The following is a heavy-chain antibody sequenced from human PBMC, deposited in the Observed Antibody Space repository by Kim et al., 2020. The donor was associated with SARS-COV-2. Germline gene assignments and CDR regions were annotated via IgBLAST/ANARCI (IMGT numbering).Heavy chain of an antibody. CDR3: ARDREYYDILTGYLRGGGIYYYYGMDV. Sequence: GGSLRLSCAASGFTFSSYAMHWVRQAPGKGLEWVAVISYDGSNKYYADSVKGRFTISRDNSKNTLYLQMNSLRAEDTAVYYCARDREYYDILTGYLRGGGIYYYYGMDVWGLGTTVTVSS. D-gene: IGHD3-9*01. J-gene: IGHJ6*02. CDR2: ISYDGSNK. V-gene: IGHV3-30*04. CDR1: GFTFSSYA.